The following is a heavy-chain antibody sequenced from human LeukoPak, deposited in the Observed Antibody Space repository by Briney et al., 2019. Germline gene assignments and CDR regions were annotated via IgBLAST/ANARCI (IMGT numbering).Heavy chain of an antibody. D-gene: IGHD2-2*02. CDR2: ISGSGGST. CDR3: AKDHPGYCSSTSCYIIRYYFDY. CDR1: GFTFSSYA. J-gene: IGHJ4*02. Sequence: QSGGSLRLSCAASGFTFSSYAMSWVRQAPGKGLEWVSAISGSGGSTYYADSVKGRFTISRDNSKNTLYLQMNSLRAEDTAVYYCAKDHPGYCSSTSCYIIRYYFDYWGQGTLVTVSS. V-gene: IGHV3-23*01.